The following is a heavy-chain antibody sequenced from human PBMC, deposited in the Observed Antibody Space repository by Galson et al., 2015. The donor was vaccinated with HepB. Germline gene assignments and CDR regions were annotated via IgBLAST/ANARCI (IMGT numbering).Heavy chain of an antibody. Sequence: SLRLSCAASGFTFSNAWMTWVRQAPGKGLQWVGRIRSTTEGGPTDYAAPVKGRFTISRDDSKSTLYLQMNSLKTEDTGVYYCTTAWFNPWGQGTLVTVSS. CDR1: GFTFSNAW. CDR3: TTAWFNP. CDR2: IRSTTEGGPT. J-gene: IGHJ5*02. V-gene: IGHV3-15*01.